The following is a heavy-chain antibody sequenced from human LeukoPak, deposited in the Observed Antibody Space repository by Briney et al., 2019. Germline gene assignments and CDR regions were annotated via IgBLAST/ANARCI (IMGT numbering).Heavy chain of an antibody. CDR1: GFTFSSYW. Sequence: PGGSLRLSCAASGFTFSSYWMSWVRQAPGKGLEWVANIKQDGSEKYYVDSVKGRFTISRDNAKDSLYLQMSSLRAEDTAVYYCARFGCYYPYFDYWGQGTLVTVSS. CDR2: IKQDGSEK. V-gene: IGHV3-7*01. J-gene: IGHJ4*02. D-gene: IGHD3-22*01. CDR3: ARFGCYYPYFDY.